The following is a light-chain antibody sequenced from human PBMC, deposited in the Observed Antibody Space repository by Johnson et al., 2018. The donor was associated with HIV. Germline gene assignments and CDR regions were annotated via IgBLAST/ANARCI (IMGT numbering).Light chain of an antibody. CDR2: DNN. Sequence: QSILTQPPSVSAAPRQKVTISCSGSNSNIGNNYVSWYQQLPGTAPKLLIYDNNKRPSGIPDRFSGSKSGTSATLGITGLQTGDEANYYCGTWDSSLSGVFGTGTKVTVL. CDR3: GTWDSSLSGV. CDR1: NSNIGNNY. V-gene: IGLV1-51*01. J-gene: IGLJ1*01.